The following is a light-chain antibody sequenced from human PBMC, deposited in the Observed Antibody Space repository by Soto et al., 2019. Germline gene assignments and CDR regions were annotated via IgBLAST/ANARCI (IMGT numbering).Light chain of an antibody. CDR1: QSVSSSY. V-gene: IGKV3-20*01. Sequence: EIVLTQSLGTLSLSPGERANLSCRASQSVSSSYLAWYQQKPGQAPRILIYGASSRATGIPDRFSGSGSGTDITLTINRLELEDFAVYYSHQYGSSPYTFGQGTKLEI. J-gene: IGKJ2*01. CDR3: HQYGSSPYT. CDR2: GAS.